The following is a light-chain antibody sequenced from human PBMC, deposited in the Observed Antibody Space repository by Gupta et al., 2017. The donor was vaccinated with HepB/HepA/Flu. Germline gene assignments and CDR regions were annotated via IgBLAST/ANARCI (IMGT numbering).Light chain of an antibody. J-gene: IGLJ2*01. CDR2: RNN. CDR1: SSNIGSNY. V-gene: IGLV1-47*01. CDR3: AASDDSMSGVV. Sequence: QSVLTPPPSASGTPGQRVTISCSGSSSNIGSNYVYWYQQLPGTDPKRLIYRNNQRPSGVPDRFSCYKAGTYASPETSGLRSEDEADDYGAASDDSMSGVVFGGGTKLTVL.